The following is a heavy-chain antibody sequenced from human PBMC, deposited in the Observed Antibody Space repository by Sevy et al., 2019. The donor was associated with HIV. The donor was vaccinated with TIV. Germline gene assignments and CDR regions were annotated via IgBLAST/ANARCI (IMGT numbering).Heavy chain of an antibody. V-gene: IGHV3-30*18. Sequence: GGSLRLSCAASGFTFNTYGMHWVRQAPGKGLEWVAVVSYDGSNKYYADSVKGRFTISRDNSKNTLYLQMNSLRAEDEAAYYCWKDTGYCSGGSCYLTYGMDVWGQGTTVTVSS. J-gene: IGHJ6*02. D-gene: IGHD2-15*01. CDR1: GFTFNTYG. CDR3: WKDTGYCSGGSCYLTYGMDV. CDR2: VSYDGSNK.